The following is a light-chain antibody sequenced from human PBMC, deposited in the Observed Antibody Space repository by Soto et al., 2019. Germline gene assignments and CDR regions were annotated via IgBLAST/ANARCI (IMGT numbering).Light chain of an antibody. Sequence: DVVMTQTPLSLSVAPGQPASISCKSSKSLLHITGETFLFWYLQKPGQSPQLLIYEVSTRVSGVPDRVSGSGSGTDFTLEISRVETDDVGIYDCMQSTQLPPTFGQGTRLGIE. CDR2: EVS. V-gene: IGKV2D-29*02. CDR1: KSLLHITGETF. J-gene: IGKJ5*01. CDR3: MQSTQLPPT.